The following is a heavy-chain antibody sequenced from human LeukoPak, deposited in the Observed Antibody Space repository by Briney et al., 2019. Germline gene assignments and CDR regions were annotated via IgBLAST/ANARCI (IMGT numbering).Heavy chain of an antibody. CDR2: IYYSGNT. J-gene: IGHJ4*02. D-gene: IGHD6-6*01. V-gene: IGHV4-39*01. CDR1: GDSISSSSFY. Sequence: SETLSLTCTVSGDSISSSSFYWGWIRQPPGKGLEWIGSIYYSGNTYYNPSLKSRVTISVDTSKNQFSLILSSVSAEDTAVFYCARQSSGLRIAGRPYDHWGQGTLVTVSS. CDR3: ARQSSGLRIAGRPYDH.